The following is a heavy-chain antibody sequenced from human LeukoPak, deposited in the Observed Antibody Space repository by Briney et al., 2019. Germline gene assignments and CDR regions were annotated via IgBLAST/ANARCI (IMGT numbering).Heavy chain of an antibody. V-gene: IGHV3-53*01. CDR1: GFTVSSNY. CDR3: ASSSYSYGPLVY. Sequence: GGSLRLSCAASGFTVSSNYMSWVRQAPGKGLEWVSVIYSGGSTYYADSVKGRFTISRDNSKNTLYLQMNSLRAEDTAVYYCASSSYSYGPLVYWGQGTLVTVSS. CDR2: IYSGGST. D-gene: IGHD5-18*01. J-gene: IGHJ4*02.